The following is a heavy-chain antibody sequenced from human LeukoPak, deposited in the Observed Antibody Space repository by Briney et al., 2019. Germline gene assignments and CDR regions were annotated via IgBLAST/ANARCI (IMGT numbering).Heavy chain of an antibody. CDR1: GDSVSSNSVT. CDR3: ARVSGGVVED. Sequence: SQTLSLTCAISGDSVSSNSVTWNWIRQSPSRGLEWLGRTYYRSKWSNDYSVYVKSRITINPDTSKNQFSLQLNSVTPEDTAVYYCARVSGGVVEDWGQGTLVTVSS. J-gene: IGHJ4*02. V-gene: IGHV6-1*01. D-gene: IGHD2-8*02. CDR2: TYYRSKWSN.